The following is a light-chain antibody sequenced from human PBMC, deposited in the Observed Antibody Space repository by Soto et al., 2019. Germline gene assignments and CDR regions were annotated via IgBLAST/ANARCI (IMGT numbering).Light chain of an antibody. J-gene: IGLJ3*02. V-gene: IGLV1-47*01. CDR1: TSNLGSNF. CDR3: DSWDDSLSGVV. Sequence: QSVLTQPPSASGTPGQTVTISCSGSTSNLGSNFIYWYQQLPGAAPKLLISRNRQRPSGVPDRFSGSKSGTSGSLVISGLRSEDEADYHCDSWDDSLSGVVFGGGTKLTVL. CDR2: RNR.